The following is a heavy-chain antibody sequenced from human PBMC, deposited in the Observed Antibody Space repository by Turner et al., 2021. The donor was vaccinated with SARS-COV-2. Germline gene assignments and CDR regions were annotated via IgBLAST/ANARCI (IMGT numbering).Heavy chain of an antibody. CDR1: GGSISSSSYY. CDR2: IYYSGST. D-gene: IGHD1-26*01. Sequence: QLQLQESGPGLVKPSETLSLPCTVSGGSISSSSYYWGWIRQPPGKGLEWIGSIYYSGSTKYNPSLKSRVTISVDTSKNQFSLKLSSVTAADTAVYYCARHSPELRGDYFDYWGQGTLVTVSS. V-gene: IGHV4-39*01. CDR3: ARHSPELRGDYFDY. J-gene: IGHJ4*02.